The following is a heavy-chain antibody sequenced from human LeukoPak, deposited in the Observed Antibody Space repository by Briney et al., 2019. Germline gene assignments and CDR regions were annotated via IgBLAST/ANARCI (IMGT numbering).Heavy chain of an antibody. V-gene: IGHV3-33*06. CDR1: GFTFFNYG. J-gene: IGHJ4*02. CDR2: IWNDGSYK. CDR3: AKVVQYTASTGTGLDY. Sequence: GGSLRLSCAACGFTFFNYGMHWVRQAPGKGLDWVAVIWNDGSYKYYADPVKGRFTISRDNPKNTLYLQMNSLRAEDTAIYYCAKVVQYTASTGTGLDYWGQGTLVTVSS. D-gene: IGHD6-13*01.